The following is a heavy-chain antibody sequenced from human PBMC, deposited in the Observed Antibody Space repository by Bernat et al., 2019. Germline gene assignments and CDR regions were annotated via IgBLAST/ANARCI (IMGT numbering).Heavy chain of an antibody. CDR1: GYTLTELS. CDR3: ATVPMITMVRGAPNWYFDL. V-gene: IGHV1-24*01. CDR2: FDPEDGET. Sequence: QVQLVQSGAEVKKPGASVKVSCKVSGYTLTELSMHWVRQAPGKGLEWMGGFDPEDGETIYAQKFQGRVTMTEDTSTDTAYMELSSLRSEDTAVYYCATVPMITMVRGAPNWYFDLWGRGTLVTVSS. J-gene: IGHJ2*01. D-gene: IGHD3-10*01.